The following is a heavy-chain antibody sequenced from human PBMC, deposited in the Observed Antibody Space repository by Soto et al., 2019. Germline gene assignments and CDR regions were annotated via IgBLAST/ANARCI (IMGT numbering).Heavy chain of an antibody. D-gene: IGHD5-12*01. Sequence: QITLKESGPPLVKPTQTLTLTCTFSGFSLSTSGVGVGWIRQPPGKALEWLTLIYWNDDKRYSPSLKSRPTIPKDTSKNQVALTMTNMDPVDTATYYCAHAAYDSGYVYGLDVWGQGTTVTVSS. J-gene: IGHJ6*02. V-gene: IGHV2-5*01. CDR1: GFSLSTSGVG. CDR3: AHAAYDSGYVYGLDV. CDR2: IYWNDDK.